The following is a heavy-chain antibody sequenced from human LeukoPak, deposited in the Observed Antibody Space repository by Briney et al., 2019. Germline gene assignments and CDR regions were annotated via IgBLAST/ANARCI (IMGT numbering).Heavy chain of an antibody. J-gene: IGHJ6*03. V-gene: IGHV3-30*02. CDR3: ARPDYDFWTGSLGGHYMDV. D-gene: IGHD3-3*01. CDR1: GFAFSAYG. Sequence: PGGSLRLSCAASGFAFSAYGMHWVRQAPGKGLEWVAYIQNDESRTHYTDSVKGRFTISRDISKRTLYLQMNRLRPEDTAVYYCARPDYDFWTGSLGGHYMDVWGKGTTVTVSS. CDR2: IQNDESRT.